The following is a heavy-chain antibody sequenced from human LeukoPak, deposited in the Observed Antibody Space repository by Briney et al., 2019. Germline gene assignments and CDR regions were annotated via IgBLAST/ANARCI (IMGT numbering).Heavy chain of an antibody. CDR1: GGTFSSYA. D-gene: IGHD4/OR15-4a*01. Sequence: SVKVSCKASGGTFSSYAISWVRQAPGQGLEWMGRIIPILGIANYAQKFQGRVTITADKSTSTAYMELSSLRSEDTAVYYCARGGLCGDYGWFDPWGQGTLVTVSS. CDR2: IIPILGIA. CDR3: ARGGLCGDYGWFDP. V-gene: IGHV1-69*04. J-gene: IGHJ5*02.